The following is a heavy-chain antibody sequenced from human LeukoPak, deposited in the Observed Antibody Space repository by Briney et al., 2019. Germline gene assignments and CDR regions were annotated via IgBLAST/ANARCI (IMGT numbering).Heavy chain of an antibody. CDR3: ARVPEAVAETYYFDY. CDR1: GGSISSYY. J-gene: IGHJ4*02. D-gene: IGHD6-19*01. V-gene: IGHV4-59*01. CDR2: IYYSGST. Sequence: PSETLSLTCTVSGGSISSYYWSWIRQPPGKGLEWIGYIYYSGSTNYNPSLKSRVTISVDTSKNQFSLKLSSVTAADTAVYYCARVPEAVAETYYFDYWGQGTLVTVSS.